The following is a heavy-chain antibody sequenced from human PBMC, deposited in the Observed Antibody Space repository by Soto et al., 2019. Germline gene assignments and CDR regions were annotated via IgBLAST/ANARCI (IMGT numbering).Heavy chain of an antibody. CDR1: GGSVSSGRYY. CDR2: LYYSGST. J-gene: IGHJ4*02. D-gene: IGHD2-21*02. V-gene: IGHV4-61*01. Sequence: QVQLQESGPGLVKPSETLSLPCTVSGGSVSSGRYYWSWIRQPPGQGLEWFGYLYYSGSTNYNPSLQRRVTISVDTSKNQCSLKLSSVTAADTAVYYCERFRIVVVTASARGDFDYWGQGTLVTVSS. CDR3: ERFRIVVVTASARGDFDY.